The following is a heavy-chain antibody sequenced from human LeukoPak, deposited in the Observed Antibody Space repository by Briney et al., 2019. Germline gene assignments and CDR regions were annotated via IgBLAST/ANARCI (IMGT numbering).Heavy chain of an antibody. CDR1: GFTFSSYW. CDR2: INSDGSST. D-gene: IGHD3-16*01. V-gene: IGHV3-74*01. CDR3: ARELYDYVWGSYSYPDY. Sequence: GGSLRLSCAASGFTFSSYWMHWVRQAPGEGLVWVSRINSDGSSTSYADSVKGRFTISRDNAKNTLYLQMNSLRAEDTAVYYCARELYDYVWGSYSYPDYWGQGTLVTVSS. J-gene: IGHJ4*02.